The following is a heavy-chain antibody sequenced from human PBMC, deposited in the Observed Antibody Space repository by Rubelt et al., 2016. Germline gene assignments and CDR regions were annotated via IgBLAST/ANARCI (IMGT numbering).Heavy chain of an antibody. V-gene: IGHV4-39*07. D-gene: IGHD1-26*01. CDR2: ISYSGST. J-gene: IGHJ4*02. Sequence: QLQLQESGPGLVKPSETLSLTCTVSGGSISSSSYYWGWIRQPPGKGLEWIGSISYSGSTYYNPFLTRLVTISVEPSKNQFARKLGAVTAADTAVYYWARDLVGATTLDYWGQGTLVTVSS. CDR3: ARDLVGATTLDY. CDR1: GGSISSSSYY.